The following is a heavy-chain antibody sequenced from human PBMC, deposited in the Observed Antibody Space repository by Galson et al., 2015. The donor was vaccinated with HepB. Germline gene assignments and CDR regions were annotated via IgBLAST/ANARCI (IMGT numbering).Heavy chain of an antibody. CDR2: IRSKAYGGTT. CDR3: TRAHYSNYAFEWAY. J-gene: IGHJ4*02. D-gene: IGHD4-11*01. Sequence: SLRLSCAASGFTFGDYAMSWFRQAPGKGLEWVGFIRSKAYGGTTEYAASVKGRFTISRDDSKSIAYLQMDSLKTEDTAVYYCTRAHYSNYAFEWAYWGQGTLVTVSS. V-gene: IGHV3-49*03. CDR1: GFTFGDYA.